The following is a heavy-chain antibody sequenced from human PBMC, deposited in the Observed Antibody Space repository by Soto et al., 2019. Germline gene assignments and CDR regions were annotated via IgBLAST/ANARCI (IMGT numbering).Heavy chain of an antibody. D-gene: IGHD6-13*01. Sequence: SETLSLTCTVSGGSISSYYWSWIRQPAGKGLEWIGRIYTSGSTNYNPSLKSRVTMSVDTSKNQFSLKLSSVTAADTAVYYCARDTSSIWYGFAGVNWFAPWGQGTLVTVS. V-gene: IGHV4-4*07. CDR2: IYTSGST. CDR3: ARDTSSIWYGFAGVNWFAP. J-gene: IGHJ5*02. CDR1: GGSISSYY.